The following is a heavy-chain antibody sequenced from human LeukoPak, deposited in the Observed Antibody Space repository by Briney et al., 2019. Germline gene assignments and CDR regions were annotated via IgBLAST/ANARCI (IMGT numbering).Heavy chain of an antibody. CDR2: ITNSGRST. Sequence: PGGSLRLSCEASGFSFSNYFMSWIRQAPGKGLEWVSYITNSGRSTNYADAVKGRFTIPRDNVKKSVYLEMTDLRAEDTAVYYCAREASGNYYVFDSWGQGTLVTVSS. J-gene: IGHJ4*02. CDR1: GFSFSNYF. CDR3: AREASGNYYVFDS. D-gene: IGHD1-26*01. V-gene: IGHV3-11*04.